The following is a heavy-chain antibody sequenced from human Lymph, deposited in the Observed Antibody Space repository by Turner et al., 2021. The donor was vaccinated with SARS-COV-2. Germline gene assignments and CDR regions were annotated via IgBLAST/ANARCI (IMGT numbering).Heavy chain of an antibody. CDR3: ARDQYYDSSGYYFFRASYFDL. CDR2: ISSSGGTI. CDR1: RCSFCSSA. J-gene: IGHJ2*01. D-gene: IGHD3-22*01. V-gene: IGHV3-48*03. Sequence: EVQPVESGGGSVQPGGSLRRSCSAPRCSFCSSAMNWVRQAPGKGLEWISYISSSGGTIYYADSLKGRFTISRDNAKNSLYLQMNSLRAEDTAVYYCARDQYYDSSGYYFFRASYFDLWGRGTLVTVSS.